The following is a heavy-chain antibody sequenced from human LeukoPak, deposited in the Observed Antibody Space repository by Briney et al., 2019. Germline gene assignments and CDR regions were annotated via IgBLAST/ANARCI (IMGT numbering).Heavy chain of an antibody. CDR1: GFTFSSYG. V-gene: IGHV3-30*02. D-gene: IGHD5-18*01. CDR3: ARPGSRDTPMIRFDY. J-gene: IGHJ4*02. Sequence: PGWSLTLSCAASGFTFSSYGMHWVRQAPGKGLEWVAFIRYDGSNKYYADSVKGRFTISRDNSKNTLYLQMNSLRAEDTAVYYCARPGSRDTPMIRFDYWGQGAMVTVSS. CDR2: IRYDGSNK.